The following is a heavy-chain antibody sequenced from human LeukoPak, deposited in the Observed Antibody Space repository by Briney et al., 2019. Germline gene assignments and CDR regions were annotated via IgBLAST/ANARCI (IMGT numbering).Heavy chain of an antibody. Sequence: GGSLRLSCAASGFTFDDYGMSWVRQAPGKGLEWVSGINWNGGSTGYADSVKGRFTISRDNAKNSLYLQMNSLRAEDTALYYCARAYYYDSSGGFDYWGQGTLVTVSS. CDR1: GFTFDDYG. J-gene: IGHJ4*02. CDR2: INWNGGST. D-gene: IGHD3-22*01. CDR3: ARAYYYDSSGGFDY. V-gene: IGHV3-20*04.